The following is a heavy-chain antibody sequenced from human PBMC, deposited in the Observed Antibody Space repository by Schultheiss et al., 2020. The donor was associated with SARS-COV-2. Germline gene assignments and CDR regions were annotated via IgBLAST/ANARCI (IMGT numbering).Heavy chain of an antibody. CDR3: ARVSPFGELLIGYYYYMDV. CDR1: GFTVSSNE. CDR2: ISGGST. J-gene: IGHJ6*03. V-gene: IGHV3-38-3*01. Sequence: GGSLRLSCAASGFTVSSNEMSWVRQAPGKGLEWVSSISGGSTYYADSRKGRFTISRDNSKNTLHLQMNSLRAEDTAVYYCARVSPFGELLIGYYYYMDVWGKGTTVTVSS. D-gene: IGHD3-10*01.